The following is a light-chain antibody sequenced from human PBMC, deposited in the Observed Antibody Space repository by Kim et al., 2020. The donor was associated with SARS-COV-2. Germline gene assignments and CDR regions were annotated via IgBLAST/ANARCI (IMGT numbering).Light chain of an antibody. V-gene: IGLV3-1*01. J-gene: IGLJ1*01. CDR2: QDT. CDR1: KLGDRY. CDR3: QAWDNSTLYV. Sequence: VSPGQTANIPCSGGKLGDRYPSWYQQKPGRSPLLVTYQDTKRPSGIPERFSGSTSGKTATLTITGAQAMDEADYYCQAWDNSTLYVFGAGTKVTVL.